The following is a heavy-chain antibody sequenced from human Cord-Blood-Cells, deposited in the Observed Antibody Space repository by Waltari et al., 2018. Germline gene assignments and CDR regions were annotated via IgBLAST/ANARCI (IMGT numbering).Heavy chain of an antibody. D-gene: IGHD2-2*01. Sequence: QVQLVESGGGVVQPGRSLRLSCAASGFTFSSYAMHWVRQAPGKGRSWVAVISYNGSNKYYADSVKGRFTISRDNSKNTLYLQMNSLRAEDTAVYYCARADCSSTSCYDAFDIWGQGTMVTVSS. CDR3: ARADCSSTSCYDAFDI. CDR1: GFTFSSYA. CDR2: ISYNGSNK. V-gene: IGHV3-30-3*01. J-gene: IGHJ3*02.